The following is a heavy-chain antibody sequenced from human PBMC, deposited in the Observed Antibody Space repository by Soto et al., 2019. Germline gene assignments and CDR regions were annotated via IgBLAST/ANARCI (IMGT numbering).Heavy chain of an antibody. V-gene: IGHV4-4*02. Sequence: QVQLRQSGPGLVKTSGTLSLTCAVSGGSVSSTNWWTWVRQPPGKRREWIGEIYHSGSPTYNPSLSGRATISVDNSNNQFCLRLTSVAVADAAVYYCASPPPRIVVTLLPVPTWGQGIQVTVSS. D-gene: IGHD2-21*01. J-gene: IGHJ5*02. CDR3: ASPPPRIVVTLLPVPT. CDR2: IYHSGSP. CDR1: GGSVSSTNW.